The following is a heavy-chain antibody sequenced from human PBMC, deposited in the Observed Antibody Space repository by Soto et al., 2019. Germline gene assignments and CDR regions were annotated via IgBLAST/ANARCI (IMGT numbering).Heavy chain of an antibody. J-gene: IGHJ4*02. CDR3: AKGNDYGSGSYPTNYFDY. D-gene: IGHD3-10*01. CDR1: GSTFSSYA. CDR2: ISGSGGSA. Sequence: GVSLRLSCAASGSTFSSYAMSWVRQAPGKGLEWVSAISGSGGSAYYVDSVKGRFTISRDNSKNTLYLQMNSLRAEDSAVYYCAKGNDYGSGSYPTNYFDYWGQGTLVTVSS. V-gene: IGHV3-23*01.